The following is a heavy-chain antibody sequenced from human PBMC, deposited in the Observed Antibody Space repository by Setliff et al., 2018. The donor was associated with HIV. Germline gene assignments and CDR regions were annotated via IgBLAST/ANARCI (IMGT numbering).Heavy chain of an antibody. V-gene: IGHV4-39*07. D-gene: IGHD2-15*01. CDR2: IYYSGST. J-gene: IGHJ6*03. CDR3: ALTGHRLLRGYMDV. CDR1: GGSISSSSYF. Sequence: SETLSLTCTVSGGSISSSSYFWGWIRQPPGKGLEWIGSIYYSGSTYYNPSLKSRLTISVDTSKNQFSLKLKSVTAADTAVYYCALTGHRLLRGYMDVWGKGTTVTVSS.